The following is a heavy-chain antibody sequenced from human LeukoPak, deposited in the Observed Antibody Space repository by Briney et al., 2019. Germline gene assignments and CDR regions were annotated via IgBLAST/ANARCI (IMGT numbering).Heavy chain of an antibody. D-gene: IGHD3-16*01. CDR1: GFTISAYW. J-gene: IGHJ3*02. CDR2: IKGDGSSR. CDR3: ASVVGGYYPPVEAFDI. Sequence: PAGSLRLSCAASGFTISAYWMHWDRQVPREGLVWVSRIKGDGSSRTYSDSVKSRFTISRDNAKNTLYLQMSSLRSDEMAVVYGASVVGGYYPPVEAFDIWGQGTMVTVSS. V-gene: IGHV3-74*01.